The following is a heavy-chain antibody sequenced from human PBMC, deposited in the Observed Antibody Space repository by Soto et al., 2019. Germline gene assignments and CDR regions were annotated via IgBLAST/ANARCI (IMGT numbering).Heavy chain of an antibody. CDR1: GFTFGDYA. CDR2: IRSKAYGGTT. Sequence: SGGSLRLSCTASGFTFGDYAMSWFRQAPGKGLEWVGFIRSKAYGGTTEYAASVKGRFTISRDDSKSIAYLQMNSLKTEDTAVYYCTSSSAVAGTVYYYGMDVWGQGTTVTVSS. V-gene: IGHV3-49*03. CDR3: TSSSAVAGTVYYYGMDV. J-gene: IGHJ6*02. D-gene: IGHD6-19*01.